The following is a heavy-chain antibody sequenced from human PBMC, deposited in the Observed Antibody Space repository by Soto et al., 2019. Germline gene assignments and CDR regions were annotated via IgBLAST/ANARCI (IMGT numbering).Heavy chain of an antibody. CDR2: SRNKANSYTT. Sequence: GGSLRLSCAASGFTFSDHYMDWVRQAPGKGLEWVGRSRNKANSYTTEYAASVKGRFTISRDDSKNSLYLQMNSLKTEDTAVYYCARDTSAYGGVYYMDVWGKGTTVTVSS. V-gene: IGHV3-72*01. CDR3: ARDTSAYGGVYYMDV. CDR1: GFTFSDHY. J-gene: IGHJ6*03. D-gene: IGHD4-17*01.